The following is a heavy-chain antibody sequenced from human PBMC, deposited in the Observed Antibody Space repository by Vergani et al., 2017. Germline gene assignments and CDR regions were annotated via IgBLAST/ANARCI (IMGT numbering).Heavy chain of an antibody. CDR2: IDPSDSYT. Sequence: EVQLVQSGAEVKTPGESLRISCKGSGYSFTSYWISWVRQMPGKGLEWLGRIDPSDSYTNYSPSFQGHVTISAAQSISTAYLQWSRLKASDTAMYYCARQGLDYDILSGYQLFDYWGQGSLVTVSS. D-gene: IGHD3-9*01. V-gene: IGHV5-10-1*03. J-gene: IGHJ4*02. CDR1: GYSFTSYW. CDR3: ARQGLDYDILSGYQLFDY.